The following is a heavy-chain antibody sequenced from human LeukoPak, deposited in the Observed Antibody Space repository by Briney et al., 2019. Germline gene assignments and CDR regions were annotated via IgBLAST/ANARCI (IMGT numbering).Heavy chain of an antibody. D-gene: IGHD3-10*01. CDR2: IIPIFGTA. Sequence: LVKVSCKASGGTFSSYAISWVRQAPGQGLEWMGGIIPIFGTANYAQKFQGRVTITANESTSTAYMELSSLRSEDTAAYYCAGSGAYYYGMDVWGQGTTVTVSS. J-gene: IGHJ6*02. V-gene: IGHV1-69*13. CDR1: GGTFSSYA. CDR3: AGSGAYYYGMDV.